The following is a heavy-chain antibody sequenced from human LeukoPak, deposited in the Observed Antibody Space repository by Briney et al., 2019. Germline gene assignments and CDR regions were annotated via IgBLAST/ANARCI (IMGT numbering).Heavy chain of an antibody. Sequence: PGGSLRLSCAASGFTFSSYWMSWVRQAPGKGLEWVANINQDGSEIYYMDSVKGRFTISRDSAKNSLYLEMNSLRGEDTAVYYCARDYGLAGLFWYFDLWGRGTLVTVSS. J-gene: IGHJ2*01. CDR3: ARDYGLAGLFWYFDL. CDR2: INQDGSEI. D-gene: IGHD6-19*01. CDR1: GFTFSSYW. V-gene: IGHV3-7*03.